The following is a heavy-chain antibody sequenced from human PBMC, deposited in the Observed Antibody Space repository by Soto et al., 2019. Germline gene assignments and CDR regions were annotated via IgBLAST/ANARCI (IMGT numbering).Heavy chain of an antibody. V-gene: IGHV1-24*01. CDR2: FDPEDGET. Sequence: ASVKVSCKVSGYTLTELSMHWVRLAPGKGLEWMGGFDPEDGETIYAQKFQGRVTMTEDTSTDTAYMELSSLRSEDTAVYYCATTPPGYSSGYYYPPWFDPWGQGTLVTVSS. J-gene: IGHJ5*02. D-gene: IGHD3-22*01. CDR3: ATTPPGYSSGYYYPPWFDP. CDR1: GYTLTELS.